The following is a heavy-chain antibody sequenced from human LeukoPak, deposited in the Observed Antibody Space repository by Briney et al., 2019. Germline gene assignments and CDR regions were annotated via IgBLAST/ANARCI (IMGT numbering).Heavy chain of an antibody. CDR2: IYHSGST. J-gene: IGHJ5*02. D-gene: IGHD3-10*01. CDR1: VGSFSGYY. CDR3: ARVWITMVRGVIPRFDP. V-gene: IGHV4-34*01. Sequence: SETLSLTCAVYVGSFSGYYWSWIRQPPGKGLEWIGEIYHSGSTNYNPSLKSRVIISVDTSKNQFSLKLSSVTAADTAVYYCARVWITMVRGVIPRFDPWGQGTLVTVSS.